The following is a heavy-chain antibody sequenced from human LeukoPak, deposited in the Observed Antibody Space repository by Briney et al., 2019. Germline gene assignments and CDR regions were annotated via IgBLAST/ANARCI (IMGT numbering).Heavy chain of an antibody. CDR3: ARGFGRP. CDR2: IKQDGSEK. Sequence: GGSLRLSCAASAFTFSSYWMSWVRQAPGKGLEWVANIKQDGSEKYYVDSVKGRFTISRDNARKSLYLQMTSLRAEDTAVYYCARGFGRPWGQGTLVTVSS. D-gene: IGHD3-16*01. J-gene: IGHJ5*02. V-gene: IGHV3-7*01. CDR1: AFTFSSYW.